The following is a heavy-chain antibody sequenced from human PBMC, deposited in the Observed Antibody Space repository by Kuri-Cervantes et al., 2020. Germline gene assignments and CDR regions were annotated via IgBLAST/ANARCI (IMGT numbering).Heavy chain of an antibody. CDR2: VYYSGST. CDR1: GGSVSSGSSY. V-gene: IGHV4-61*01. J-gene: IGHJ1*01. D-gene: IGHD2-15*01. CDR3: ASYCSGGSCYSGYFQH. Sequence: GSLRLSCTVSGGSVSSGSSYWSWIRQPPGKGLEWIGYVYYSGSTRYNPSLKSRVTISVDTSKNQFSLKLSSMTAADTAVYYCASYCSGGSCYSGYFQHWGQGTLVTVSS.